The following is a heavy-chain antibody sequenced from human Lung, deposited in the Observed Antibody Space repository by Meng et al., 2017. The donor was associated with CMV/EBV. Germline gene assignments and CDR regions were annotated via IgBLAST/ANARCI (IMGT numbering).Heavy chain of an antibody. CDR1: GFRFDDYA. V-gene: IGHV3-9*01. CDR3: AKDDDYHDSSGYYSN. J-gene: IGHJ4*02. D-gene: IGHD3-22*01. Sequence: GGSLRLXXTASGFRFDDYAMHWVRQPPGKGLEWVSGISWNSDNKGYADSVKGRFTISRDNARNSLYLQMNSLRTEDTAFYFCAKDDDYHDSSGYYSNWGQGTXVTVSS. CDR2: ISWNSDNK.